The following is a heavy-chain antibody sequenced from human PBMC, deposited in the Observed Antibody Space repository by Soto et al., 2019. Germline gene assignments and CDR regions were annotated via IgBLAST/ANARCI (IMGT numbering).Heavy chain of an antibody. CDR2: ISSSSSTI. CDR3: AANSSPRGYSYGYYNWFDP. V-gene: IGHV3-48*02. Sequence: GKGLEWVSYISSSSSTIYYADSVKGRFTISRDNAKNSLYLQMNSLRDEDTAVYYCAANSSPRGYSYGYYNWFDPWGQGTLVTVSS. J-gene: IGHJ5*02. D-gene: IGHD5-18*01.